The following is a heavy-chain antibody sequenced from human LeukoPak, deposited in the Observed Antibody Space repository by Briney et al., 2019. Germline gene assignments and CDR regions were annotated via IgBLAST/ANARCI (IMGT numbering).Heavy chain of an antibody. Sequence: PSETLSLTCTVSGGSISSYYWSWIRQPPGKGLEWIGYIYYSGSTNYKSSLKSRVTISVDTSKNQFSLKLSSVTAADTAVYYCARSIAVAGTSFDYWGQGTLVTVSS. CDR1: GGSISSYY. J-gene: IGHJ4*02. V-gene: IGHV4-59*08. D-gene: IGHD6-19*01. CDR2: IYYSGST. CDR3: ARSIAVAGTSFDY.